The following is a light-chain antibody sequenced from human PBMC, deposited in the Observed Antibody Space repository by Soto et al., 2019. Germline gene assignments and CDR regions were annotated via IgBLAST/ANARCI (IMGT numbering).Light chain of an antibody. CDR1: QNISIW. CDR2: KAS. CDR3: QQYDRSPYT. Sequence: DIQMTQSPSTLSASVGDRVTITCRASQNISIWLAWYQQKPGKAPKVLIYKASSLESGVPSRFSGSGSGAQFTLTISNLQPDDFAIYYCQQYDRSPYTFGQGTKLEIK. V-gene: IGKV1-5*03. J-gene: IGKJ2*01.